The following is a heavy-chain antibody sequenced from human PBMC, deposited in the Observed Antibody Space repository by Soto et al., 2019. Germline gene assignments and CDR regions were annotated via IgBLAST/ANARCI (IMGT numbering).Heavy chain of an antibody. CDR2: IYYSGST. D-gene: IGHD2-2*01. CDR1: GGSISSSSYY. J-gene: IGHJ5*02. Sequence: SETLSLTCTVSGGSISSSSYYWGWIRQPPGKGLEWIGSIYYSGSTYYNPSLKSRVTISVDTSKNQFSLKLSSVTAADTAVYYCARGYCSSTSCYFGHSSWFDPWGQGTLVTVSS. V-gene: IGHV4-39*01. CDR3: ARGYCSSTSCYFGHSSWFDP.